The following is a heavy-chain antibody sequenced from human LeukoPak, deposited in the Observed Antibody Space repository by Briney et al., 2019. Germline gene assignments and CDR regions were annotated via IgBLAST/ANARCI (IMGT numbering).Heavy chain of an antibody. CDR2: ITTNHGNT. D-gene: IGHD4-17*01. V-gene: IGHV1-18*01. CDR3: AREEVWAPTDYGDYVY. CDR1: GYIFTFYG. Sequence: ASVKVSCKASGYIFTFYGIGWVRHAPGQGLEWLGWITTNHGNTNSAQALQGRVTMTTDTSTSTAYMELRSLRSDDTAVYYCAREEVWAPTDYGDYVYWGQGTLVTVSS. J-gene: IGHJ4*02.